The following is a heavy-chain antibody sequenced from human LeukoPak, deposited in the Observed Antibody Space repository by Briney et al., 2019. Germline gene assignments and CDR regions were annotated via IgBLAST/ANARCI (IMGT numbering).Heavy chain of an antibody. D-gene: IGHD3-9*01. CDR1: GGSITSYY. V-gene: IGHV4-59*01. CDR3: ARARYVNSFYAFDI. J-gene: IGHJ3*02. CDR2: ISKSGNT. Sequence: SETLSLTCTVSGGSITSYYWSWIRQPPGKGLEWIGYISKSGNTNYSPSLKSRVTISRDTSKNQFFLRLTSVTAADTAVYYCARARYVNSFYAFDIWGQGTMVTVSS.